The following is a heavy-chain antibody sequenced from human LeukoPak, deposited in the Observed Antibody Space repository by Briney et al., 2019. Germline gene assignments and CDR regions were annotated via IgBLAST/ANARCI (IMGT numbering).Heavy chain of an antibody. D-gene: IGHD6-6*01. Sequence: ASVKVSFKASGGTFISYAVSWVRQAPGQGLEWVGGIIPIFGTANYAQKFQGRVTITTDESTSTAYMELSSLRSEDTAVYYCARARDSSSSDFDYWGQGTLVTVSS. CDR2: IIPIFGTA. V-gene: IGHV1-69*05. CDR3: ARARDSSSSDFDY. J-gene: IGHJ4*02. CDR1: GGTFISYA.